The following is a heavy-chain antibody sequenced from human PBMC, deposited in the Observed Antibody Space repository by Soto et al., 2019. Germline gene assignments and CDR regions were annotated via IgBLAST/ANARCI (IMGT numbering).Heavy chain of an antibody. CDR2: INPNSGGT. V-gene: IGHV1-2*02. CDR3: ARDDGERRSKYYYYYYGMDV. D-gene: IGHD4-17*01. J-gene: IGHJ6*02. Sequence: ASLKVSCKASGYTFTGYDIHWVRQAPGQGLEWMGWINPNSGGTNDAQKFQGRVTMTRDTSISTAYMELSRLRSDDTAVYYCARDDGERRSKYYYYYYGMDVCGQGTTVTFSS. CDR1: GYTFTGYD.